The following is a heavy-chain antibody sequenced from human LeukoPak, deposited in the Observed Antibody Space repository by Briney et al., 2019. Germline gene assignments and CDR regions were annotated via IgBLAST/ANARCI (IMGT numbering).Heavy chain of an antibody. CDR2: IKVDVTEG. CDR1: XXXXXRXX. J-gene: IGHJ4*02. V-gene: IGHV3-7*01. CDR3: ARILSGRDYGDCFDH. D-gene: IGHD4/OR15-4a*01. Sequence: GGXLXLSXXXSXXXXXRXXMNWVRQDLGKGLGWVAYIKVDVTEGYYVGSVKGRFTISSDNAKDSLYLQLNSLRVEATALYYCARILSGRDYGDCFDHWGRGPLVTVSS.